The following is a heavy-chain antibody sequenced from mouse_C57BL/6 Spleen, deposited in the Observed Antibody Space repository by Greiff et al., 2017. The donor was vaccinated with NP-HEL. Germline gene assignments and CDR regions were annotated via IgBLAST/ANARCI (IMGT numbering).Heavy chain of an antibody. CDR1: GFTITNTY. J-gene: IGHJ3*01. Sequence: EVKLVESVAELVRPGASVKLSCTASGFTITNTYMHWVKQRPEQGLEWIGRIDPANGNTKYDPQFQGKATITVDTSSNTAYLQLISRTAEDTAIYYCALDSSEFAYWGQGTLVTVSA. CDR2: IDPANGNT. V-gene: IGHV14-3*01. CDR3: ALDSSEFAY. D-gene: IGHD3-2*01.